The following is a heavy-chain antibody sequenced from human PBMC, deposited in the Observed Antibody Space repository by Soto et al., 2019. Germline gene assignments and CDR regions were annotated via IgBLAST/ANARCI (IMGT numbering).Heavy chain of an antibody. J-gene: IGHJ5*02. D-gene: IGHD5-18*01. CDR1: GFTFSSYA. CDR3: AKRDGYSYGYEWFDP. Sequence: PGGSLRLSCAASGFTFSSYAMSWVRQAPGKGLEWVSAISGSGGSTYYADSVKGRFTISRDNSKNTLYLQMNSLRAEDTAVYYCAKRDGYSYGYEWFDPWGQGTLVTVSS. V-gene: IGHV3-23*01. CDR2: ISGSGGST.